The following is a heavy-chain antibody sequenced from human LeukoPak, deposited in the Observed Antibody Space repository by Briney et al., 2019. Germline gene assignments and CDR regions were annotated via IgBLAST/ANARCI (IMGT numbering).Heavy chain of an antibody. D-gene: IGHD1-7*01. CDR1: GGSIGSGSFY. V-gene: IGHV4-61*02. CDR3: ARDSFATGNFYFDY. Sequence: SETLSLTCTVSGGSIGSGSFYWHWIRQPAGNRLEWIGRIYTSGDTHYNPSLKSRVTMSVDTSKNQFSLKLSSVTAADTAVYYCARDSFATGNFYFDYWGQGTLVTVSS. J-gene: IGHJ4*02. CDR2: IYTSGDT.